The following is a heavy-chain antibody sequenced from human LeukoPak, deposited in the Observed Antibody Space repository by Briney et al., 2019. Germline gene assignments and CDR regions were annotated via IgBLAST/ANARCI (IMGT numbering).Heavy chain of an antibody. Sequence: SETLSLTCTVSGGSISSYYWSWIRQPPGKGLEWIGYIYYSGSTNYNPSLKSRITISVDTSKNQFSLKLSSMTAADTAVYYCARETTVVETDAFDIWGQGTMVTVSS. CDR3: ARETTVVETDAFDI. V-gene: IGHV4-59*01. D-gene: IGHD4-23*01. J-gene: IGHJ3*02. CDR1: GGSISSYY. CDR2: IYYSGST.